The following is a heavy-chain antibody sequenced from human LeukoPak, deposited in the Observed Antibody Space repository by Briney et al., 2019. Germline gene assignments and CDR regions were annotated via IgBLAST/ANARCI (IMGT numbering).Heavy chain of an antibody. Sequence: NPSETLSLTCAVYGGSFSGYYWNWIRQPPGKGLEWIGEINHSGSTNYNPSLKSRVTISVDTSKNQFSLKLSSVTAADTAVYYCARGSGDYGGYFDYWGQGTLVTVSS. CDR1: GGSFSGYY. CDR3: ARGSGDYGGYFDY. V-gene: IGHV4-34*01. J-gene: IGHJ4*02. D-gene: IGHD4-17*01. CDR2: INHSGST.